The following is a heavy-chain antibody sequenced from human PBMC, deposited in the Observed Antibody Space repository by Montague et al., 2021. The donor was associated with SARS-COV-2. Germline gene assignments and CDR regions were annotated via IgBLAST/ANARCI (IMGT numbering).Heavy chain of an antibody. CDR3: ARENTVTTFGGPYYIDS. Sequence: SETLSLTCIVSGSSVRSYYWCWIRQPQRTGLERIWYIYDSGSTNXNHSLKSRVTISVDTSKNQFSLKLSSVTAADTAVYYCARENTVTTFGGPYYIDSWGQGTLVTVSA. D-gene: IGHD4-17*01. CDR2: IYDSGST. CDR1: GSSVRSYY. V-gene: IGHV4-59*02. J-gene: IGHJ4*02.